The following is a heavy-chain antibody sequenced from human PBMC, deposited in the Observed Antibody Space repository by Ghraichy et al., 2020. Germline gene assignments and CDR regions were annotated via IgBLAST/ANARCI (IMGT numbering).Heavy chain of an antibody. V-gene: IGHV4-59*01. J-gene: IGHJ3*02. CDR3: ASEEYDILTGYTLFDI. CDR1: GGSISSYY. Sequence: SETLSLTCTVSGGSISSYYWSWIRQPPGKGLEWIGYIYYSGSTNYNPSLKSRVTISVDTSKNQFSLKLSSVTAADTAVYYCASEEYDILTGYTLFDIWGQGTMVTVSS. CDR2: IYYSGST. D-gene: IGHD3-9*01.